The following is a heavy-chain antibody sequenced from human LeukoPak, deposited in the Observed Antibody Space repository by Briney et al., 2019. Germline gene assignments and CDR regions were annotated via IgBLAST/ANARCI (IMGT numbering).Heavy chain of an antibody. CDR2: TNRDGSST. CDR3: ARDSVEWYIFDY. V-gene: IGHV3-74*01. D-gene: IGHD3-3*01. Sequence: GGSLRLSCADSGFTFSSYWMHWVRHAPGKGPVWVARTNRDGSSTAYADSVKGRFTISKDNAKNTLYLLMNSLRAEDTAVYYCARDSVEWYIFDYWGQGTLVTVSS. J-gene: IGHJ4*02. CDR1: GFTFSSYW.